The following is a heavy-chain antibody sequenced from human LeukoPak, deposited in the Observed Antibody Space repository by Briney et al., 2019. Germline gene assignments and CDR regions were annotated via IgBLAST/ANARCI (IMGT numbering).Heavy chain of an antibody. Sequence: ASVKVSCKASGYTFTGYYMHWVRQAPGQGLEWMGWINPNSGGTNYAQKFQGWVTMTRDTSISTAYMELSRLGAEDTAVYYCAKELRPPRTHDYNNYLFDDYWGQGTLVTVSS. CDR1: GYTFTGYY. J-gene: IGHJ4*02. CDR3: AKELRPPRTHDYNNYLFDDY. CDR2: INPNSGGT. V-gene: IGHV1-2*04. D-gene: IGHD4-11*01.